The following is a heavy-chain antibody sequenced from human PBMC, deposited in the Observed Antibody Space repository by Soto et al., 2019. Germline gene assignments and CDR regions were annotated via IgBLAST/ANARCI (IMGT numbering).Heavy chain of an antibody. Sequence: SETLSLTCTVSRGSFSNYYWSWIRQPPGKGLEWIGYIYYSGRTNYNPSLEFRATLSVDTSENHFSLKLIFVTAADPAFYYCASGVCRSPSCLWDGFYSYNYGMDVWGQGTTVTVSS. V-gene: IGHV4-59*01. CDR2: IYYSGRT. J-gene: IGHJ6*02. CDR1: RGSFSNYY. D-gene: IGHD2-2*01. CDR3: ASGVCRSPSCLWDGFYSYNYGMDV.